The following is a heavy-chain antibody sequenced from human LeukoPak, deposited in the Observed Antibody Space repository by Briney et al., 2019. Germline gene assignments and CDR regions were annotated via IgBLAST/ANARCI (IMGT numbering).Heavy chain of an antibody. J-gene: IGHJ4*02. Sequence: ASVKVSCNASAYTFTVYDMHGVLPAPGQGLEWMGWINPNSGGTNYAQKFQGRVTMTRDTSISTAYMELSRLRSDDTAVYYCARDQGLHDYVWVRYRYALDYWGQGTLVTVSS. V-gene: IGHV1-2*02. CDR1: AYTFTVYD. D-gene: IGHD3-16*02. CDR3: ARDQGLHDYVWVRYRYALDY. CDR2: INPNSGGT.